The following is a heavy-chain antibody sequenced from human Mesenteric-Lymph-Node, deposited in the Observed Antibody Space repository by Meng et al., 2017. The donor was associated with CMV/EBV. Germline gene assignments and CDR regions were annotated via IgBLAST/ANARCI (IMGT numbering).Heavy chain of an antibody. J-gene: IGHJ6*02. Sequence: GESLKISCAASGFTFSSYAMHWVRQAPGKGLEWVAVISYDGSNKYYADSVKGRFTISRDNSKNTLYLQMNSLRAEDTAVYYCARRGYGGYHYYYYGMDVWGQGTTVTVSS. D-gene: IGHD5-12*01. CDR3: ARRGYGGYHYYYYGMDV. CDR2: ISYDGSNK. V-gene: IGHV3-30-3*01. CDR1: GFTFSSYA.